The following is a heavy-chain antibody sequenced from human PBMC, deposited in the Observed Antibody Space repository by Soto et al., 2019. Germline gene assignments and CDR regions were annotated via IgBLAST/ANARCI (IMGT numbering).Heavy chain of an antibody. J-gene: IGHJ4*02. CDR2: IIPIFGTA. CDR3: ARDRGDIVLMVYAIPYYFDY. V-gene: IGHV1-69*13. CDR1: GVTFSSYA. Sequence: ASVKVSCKASGVTFSSYAISWVRQAPVQGLEWMGGIIPIFGTANYAQKFQGRVTITADESTSTAYMELRSLRSDDTAVYYCARDRGDIVLMVYAIPYYFDYWGQGTLVTVSS. D-gene: IGHD2-8*01.